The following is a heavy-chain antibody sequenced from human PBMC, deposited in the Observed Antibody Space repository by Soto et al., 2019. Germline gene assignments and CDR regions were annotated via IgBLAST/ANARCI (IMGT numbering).Heavy chain of an antibody. J-gene: IGHJ6*03. V-gene: IGHV4-59*01. D-gene: IGHD6-13*01. CDR2: IYYSGST. CDR3: ARTHIAAAGTPFYYYYYYMDV. Sequence: SETLSLTCTVSGGSISSYYWSWIRQPPGKGLEWIGYIYYSGSTNYNPSLKSRVTISVDTAKNQFSLKLSSVTAADTDVYYCARTHIAAAGTPFYYYYYYMDVWGKGTTVTVSS. CDR1: GGSISSYY.